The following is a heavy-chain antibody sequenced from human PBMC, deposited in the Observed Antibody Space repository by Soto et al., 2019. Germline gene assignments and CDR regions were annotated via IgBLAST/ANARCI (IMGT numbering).Heavy chain of an antibody. J-gene: IGHJ3*02. CDR1: GFTLSSYA. Sequence: PGGSLTLSCAASGFTLSSYAMSWVRQAPGKGLEWVSAISGSGGSTYYADSVKGRFTISRDNSKNTLYLQMNSLRAEDTAVYYCEKDEYLLLPNDAFDIWGQGTMVTVSS. CDR2: ISGSGGST. D-gene: IGHD2-2*01. CDR3: EKDEYLLLPNDAFDI. V-gene: IGHV3-23*01.